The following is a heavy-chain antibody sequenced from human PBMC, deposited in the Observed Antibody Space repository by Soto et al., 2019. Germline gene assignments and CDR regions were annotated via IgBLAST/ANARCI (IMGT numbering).Heavy chain of an antibody. CDR1: GGTFSSYA. V-gene: IGHV1-69*01. CDR2: IIPIFGTA. CDR3: ARRWPPHYFDY. Sequence: QVQLVQSGAEVKKPGSSVKVSCKASGGTFSSYAISWVRQAPGQGLEWMGVIIPIFGTANYAQKFQGRVTITADEATSTAYMELSSLRSEDTAVYYCARRWPPHYFDYWGQGTLVTVSS. D-gene: IGHD2-15*01. J-gene: IGHJ4*02.